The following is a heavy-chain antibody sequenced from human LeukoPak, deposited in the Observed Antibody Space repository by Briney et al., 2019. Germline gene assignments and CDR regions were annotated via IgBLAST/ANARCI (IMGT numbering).Heavy chain of an antibody. CDR3: TTDLLELRY. CDR1: LWTHRQDR. D-gene: IGHD1-7*01. Sequence: GGALTLSCACSLWTHRQDRMHWLRQAPGKGLEWVGRIKSKTDGGTTDYAAPVKGRFTISRDDSKNTLYLQMNSLKTEDTAVYYCTTDLLELRYWGQGTLVTVSS. V-gene: IGHV3-15*01. J-gene: IGHJ4*02. CDR2: IKSKTDGGTT.